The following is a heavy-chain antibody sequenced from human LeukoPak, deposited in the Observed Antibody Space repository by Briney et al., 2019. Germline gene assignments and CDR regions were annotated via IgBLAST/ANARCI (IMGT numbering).Heavy chain of an antibody. Sequence: SETLSLTCTVSGDSITSYYWSWIRQPPGKGLEWIGYIYYSGSTNYNPSLKSRVTISVDTSKNQFSLKLSSVTAADTAVYYCARGAQSSDYYDSSGYSGAFDIWGQGTMVTVSS. CDR3: ARGAQSSDYYDSSGYSGAFDI. V-gene: IGHV4-59*01. D-gene: IGHD3-22*01. CDR1: GDSITSYY. J-gene: IGHJ3*02. CDR2: IYYSGST.